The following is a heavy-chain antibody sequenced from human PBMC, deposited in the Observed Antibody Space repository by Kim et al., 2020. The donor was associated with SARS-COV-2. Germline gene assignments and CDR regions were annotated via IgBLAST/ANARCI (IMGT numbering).Heavy chain of an antibody. CDR2: INHSGST. CDR1: GGSFSGYY. V-gene: IGHV4-34*01. CDR3: ARRFYCSGGSCSTGYYYYGMDV. Sequence: SETLSLTCAVYGGSFSGYYWSWIRQPPGKGLEWIGEINHSGSTNYNPSLKSRITISVDTSKNQISLKLSSVTAADTAVYYCARRFYCSGGSCSTGYYYYGMDVWGQGTTVTVSS. J-gene: IGHJ6*02. D-gene: IGHD2-15*01.